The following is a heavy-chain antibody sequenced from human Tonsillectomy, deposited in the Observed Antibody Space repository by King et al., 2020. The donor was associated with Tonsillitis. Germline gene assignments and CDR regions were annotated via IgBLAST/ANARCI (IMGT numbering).Heavy chain of an antibody. D-gene: IGHD4-11*01. CDR3: ARHSDSDFLDY. V-gene: IGHV5-51*01. CDR1: GYSFANYW. Sequence: VQLVQSGAEVKKPGDSLKISCKTSGYSFANYWIGWVRQLPGEGLEWVGIIYPDDSDIRYSPSFEGQVTIPSDTSINTAYLQWSSLTASDTAMYYCARHSDSDFLDYWGLGTLVTVSS. J-gene: IGHJ4*02. CDR2: IYPDDSDI.